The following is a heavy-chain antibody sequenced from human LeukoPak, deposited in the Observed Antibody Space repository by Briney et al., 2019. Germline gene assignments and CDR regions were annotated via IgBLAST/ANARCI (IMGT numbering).Heavy chain of an antibody. V-gene: IGHV3-48*02. CDR2: ISSSGSSI. CDR3: ARDDWYYFDY. Sequence: PGGSLRLSCAASGFTFSSCGMHWVRQAPGKVLEWLSYISSSGSSIYYADSVRGRFTTSRDSATNSLFLQLNSLRDDDTAVYYCARDDWYYFDYWGQGTLVTVSS. D-gene: IGHD3-9*01. J-gene: IGHJ4*02. CDR1: GFTFSSCG.